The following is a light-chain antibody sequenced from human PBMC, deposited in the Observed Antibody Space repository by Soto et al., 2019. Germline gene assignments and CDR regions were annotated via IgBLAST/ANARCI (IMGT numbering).Light chain of an antibody. Sequence: DVQMTHSPSSLSASVGDRVTITCRASQGILNYLAWYQQKPGKAPKLLIYGASTLQSGVTSRFDGSGSGTEFTLTVSSLQPEDFATYYCQQPFMYPPTFGPGTKVDIK. V-gene: IGKV1-9*01. J-gene: IGKJ3*01. CDR1: QGILNY. CDR3: QQPFMYPPT. CDR2: GAS.